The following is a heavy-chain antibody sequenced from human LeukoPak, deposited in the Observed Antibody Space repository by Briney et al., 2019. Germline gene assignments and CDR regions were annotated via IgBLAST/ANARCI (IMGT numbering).Heavy chain of an antibody. V-gene: IGHV3-30*03. D-gene: IGHD3-3*01. CDR3: VGSGYSVPNWFDP. J-gene: IGHJ5*02. Sequence: SGGSLRPSCAASGFTFSSYGMHWVRQAPGKGLEWVAVISYDGSNKYYADSVKGRLAISRDNSKNTLYLQMNSLRAEDTAVYYCVGSGYSVPNWFDPWGQGTLVTVSS. CDR2: ISYDGSNK. CDR1: GFTFSSYG.